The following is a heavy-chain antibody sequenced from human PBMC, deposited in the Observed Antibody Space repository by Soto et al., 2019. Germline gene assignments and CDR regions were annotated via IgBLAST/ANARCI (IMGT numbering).Heavy chain of an antibody. Sequence: VQLMESGGGLVQPGGSLRLSCAASGFTFSSYTMNWVRQAPGKGLEWVSTISGNGDRTYYVDSVQGRFTISRDNSKDTLYLQMNSLRAEDTALYYCAKSPEDLPPYYDRPSHLWGQGTVVIVSS. J-gene: IGHJ3*01. CDR1: GFTFSSYT. D-gene: IGHD3-16*01. CDR3: AKSPEDLPPYYDRPSHL. V-gene: IGHV3-23*01. CDR2: ISGNGDRT.